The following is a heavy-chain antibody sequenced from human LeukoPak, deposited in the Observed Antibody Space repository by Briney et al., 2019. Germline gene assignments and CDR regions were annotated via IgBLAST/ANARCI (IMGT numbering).Heavy chain of an antibody. CDR1: GYTFTSYG. CDR3: ARSSGRSPNREYMDV. V-gene: IGHV1-46*01. Sequence: GASVKVSCKASGYTFTSYGISWVRQAPGQGLEWMGIINPSGGSTSYAQKFQGRVTMTRDTSTSTVYMELSSLRSEDTAVYYCARSSGRSPNREYMDVWGKGTTVTVSS. CDR2: INPSGGST. J-gene: IGHJ6*03. D-gene: IGHD1-14*01.